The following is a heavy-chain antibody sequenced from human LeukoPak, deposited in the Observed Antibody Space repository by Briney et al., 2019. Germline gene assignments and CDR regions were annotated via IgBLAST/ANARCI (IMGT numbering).Heavy chain of an antibody. CDR3: ARSGGLWLLTYYFDY. CDR1: GGSISSGSYY. J-gene: IGHJ4*02. D-gene: IGHD3-22*01. Sequence: SETLSLTCTVSGGSISSGSYYWSWIRQPAGKGLEWIGRIYTSGSTNYNPSLKSRVTISVDTSKNQLSLKLSSVTAADTAVYFCARSGGLWLLTYYFDYWGQGTLVTVSS. V-gene: IGHV4-61*02. CDR2: IYTSGST.